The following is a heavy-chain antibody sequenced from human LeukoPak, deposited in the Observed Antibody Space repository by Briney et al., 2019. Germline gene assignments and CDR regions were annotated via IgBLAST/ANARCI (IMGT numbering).Heavy chain of an antibody. CDR1: GFTFSSYS. J-gene: IGHJ3*02. D-gene: IGHD3-9*01. V-gene: IGHV3-21*01. CDR3: ARGARYFASGSLDAFDI. CDR2: ISSSSSYI. Sequence: GGSLRLSCAASGFTFSSYSMNWVRQAPGKGLEWVSSISSSSSYIYYADSVKGRFTISRGNAKNSLYLQMNSLRAEDTAVYYCARGARYFASGSLDAFDIWGQGTMVTVSS.